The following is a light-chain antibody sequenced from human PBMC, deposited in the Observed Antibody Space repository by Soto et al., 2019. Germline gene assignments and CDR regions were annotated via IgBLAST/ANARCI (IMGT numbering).Light chain of an antibody. V-gene: IGKV3-20*01. CDR1: QTVSSTY. J-gene: IGKJ1*01. CDR2: GAS. CDR3: HQCGNSWWT. Sequence: EIVLTQSPCTLSLSPGERATLSCRASQTVSSTYLVWYQQKPGQAPRLLIYGASSRAPGVSDRFSGSGSGTDFTLTISRLEPEDFAVYYCHQCGNSWWTFGQGTKVEIK.